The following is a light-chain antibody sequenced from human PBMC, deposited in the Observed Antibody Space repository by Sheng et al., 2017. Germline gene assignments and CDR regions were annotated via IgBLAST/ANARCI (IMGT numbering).Light chain of an antibody. CDR2: LTS. J-gene: IGKJ1*01. Sequence: EIVLTQSPDTLSLSPGERATLSCRASQSVGGNYLGWYQQKPGQAPRLLIYLTSYRATGIPDRFSGSGSGTDFTLTISGLEPEDFAVYYCQQYGTSPGWTFGQGTKVEIK. CDR3: QQYGTSPGWT. CDR1: QSVGGNY. V-gene: IGKV3-20*01.